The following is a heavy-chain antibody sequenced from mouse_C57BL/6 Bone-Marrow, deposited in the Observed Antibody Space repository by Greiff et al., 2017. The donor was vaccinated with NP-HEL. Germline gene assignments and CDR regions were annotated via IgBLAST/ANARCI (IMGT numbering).Heavy chain of an antibody. CDR3: ARESPTVPYAMDY. Sequence: QVQLQQPGAELVMPGASVKLSCKASGYTFTSYWMHWVKQRPGQGLEWIGEIDPSASYTNYNQKFKGKSTLTVDKSSSTAYMQLSSLTSEDSAVYYCARESPTVPYAMDYWGQGTSVTVSS. J-gene: IGHJ4*01. V-gene: IGHV1-69*01. CDR2: IDPSASYT. CDR1: GYTFTSYW. D-gene: IGHD1-1*01.